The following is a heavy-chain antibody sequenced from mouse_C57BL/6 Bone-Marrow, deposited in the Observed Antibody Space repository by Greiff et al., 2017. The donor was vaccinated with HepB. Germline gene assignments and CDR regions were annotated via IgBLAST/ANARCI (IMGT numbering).Heavy chain of an antibody. CDR1: GYTFTSYW. J-gene: IGHJ2*01. D-gene: IGHD3-2*02. CDR2: IHPNSGST. CDR3: ARWQLRLQRDYFDY. Sequence: VQLQQPGAELVKPGASVKLSCKASGYTFTSYWMHWVKQRPGQGLEWIGMIHPNSGSTNYNEKFKSKATLTVDKSSSTAYMQISSLTSEDSAVYYCARWQLRLQRDYFDYWGQGTTLTVSS. V-gene: IGHV1-64*01.